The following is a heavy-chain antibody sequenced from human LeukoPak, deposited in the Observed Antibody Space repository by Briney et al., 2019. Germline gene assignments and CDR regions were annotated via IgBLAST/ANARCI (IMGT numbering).Heavy chain of an antibody. Sequence: GASVKVSCKTYGGTFNNYAINWVRQAPGQGLEWMGGIIPLFRTANYAQNLQGRVTITADDSTRTAYMELSSLRSEDTAVYYCARIMEYCSSTSCYYGMDVWGQGTTVTVSS. V-gene: IGHV1-69*01. J-gene: IGHJ6*02. CDR1: GGTFNNYA. CDR3: ARIMEYCSSTSCYYGMDV. D-gene: IGHD2-2*01. CDR2: IIPLFRTA.